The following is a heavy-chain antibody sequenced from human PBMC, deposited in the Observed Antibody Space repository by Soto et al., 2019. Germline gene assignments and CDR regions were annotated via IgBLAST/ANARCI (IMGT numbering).Heavy chain of an antibody. Sequence: EVQLVESGGGLVQPGGSLRLSCAASGFTFSSYEMNWVRQAPGKGLEWVSYISSSGNTIYYADSVKGRFTVSRDNAKNSLYLQMNSLRAEDTAVYYCARAPKAATPHYGMDVWGQGTTVTVSS. CDR2: ISSSGNTI. J-gene: IGHJ6*02. CDR3: ARAPKAATPHYGMDV. V-gene: IGHV3-48*03. CDR1: GFTFSSYE. D-gene: IGHD1-1*01.